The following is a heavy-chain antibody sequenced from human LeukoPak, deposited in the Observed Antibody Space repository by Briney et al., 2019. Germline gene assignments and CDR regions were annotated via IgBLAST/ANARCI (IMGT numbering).Heavy chain of an antibody. CDR3: ARRMKLAAKGDAFDI. V-gene: IGHV4-59*08. Sequence: SETLFLTCTVSGDSINSDYWNWIRQPPGKGLEWIGFIYYSGSTNYNPSLKSRVTISVDTSRNQFSLKLNSVTAAGTAVYYCARRMKLAAKGDAFDIWGQGTMVTVSS. D-gene: IGHD2-15*01. J-gene: IGHJ3*02. CDR2: IYYSGST. CDR1: GDSINSDY.